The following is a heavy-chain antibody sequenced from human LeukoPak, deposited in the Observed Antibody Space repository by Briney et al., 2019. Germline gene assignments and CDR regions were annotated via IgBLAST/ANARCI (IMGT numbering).Heavy chain of an antibody. Sequence: PSETLSLTCAVYGGSFSGYYWSWIRQPPGKGLEWIGEINHSGSTNYNPSLKSRVTISVDTSKNQFSLKLSSVTAADTAVYYCARLGGRLTGYYYYYGMDVWGQGTTVTVSS. J-gene: IGHJ6*02. CDR1: GGSFSGYY. V-gene: IGHV4-34*01. D-gene: IGHD3-16*01. CDR2: INHSGST. CDR3: ARLGGRLTGYYYYYGMDV.